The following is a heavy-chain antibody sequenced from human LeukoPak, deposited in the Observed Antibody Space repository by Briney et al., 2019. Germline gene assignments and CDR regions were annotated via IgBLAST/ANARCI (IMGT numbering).Heavy chain of an antibody. CDR3: AKDSYYDILTGRDWFDP. CDR1: GCTFSSYA. D-gene: IGHD3-9*01. Sequence: GGSLRLSCAASGCTFSSYAMTWVRQAPGKGREWVSAISGSGGSTYYADSVKGRFTISRDNSKNTLYLQMNSLRAEDTAVYNCAKDSYYDILTGRDWFDPWGQGTLVTVSS. CDR2: ISGSGGST. J-gene: IGHJ5*02. V-gene: IGHV3-23*01.